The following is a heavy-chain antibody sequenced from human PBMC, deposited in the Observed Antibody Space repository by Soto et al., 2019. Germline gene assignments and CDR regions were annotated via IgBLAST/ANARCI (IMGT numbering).Heavy chain of an antibody. CDR3: AKDQYRAVAGTGWFDP. V-gene: IGHV3-23*01. D-gene: IGHD6-19*01. J-gene: IGHJ5*02. CDR1: GFTFSSYA. Sequence: GGSLRLSCAASGFTFSSYAMSWVRQAPGKGLEWVSAISGSGGSTYYADSVKGRFTISRDNSKNTLYLQMNSLRAEDTDVYICAKDQYRAVAGTGWFDPWGQGTLVTVSS. CDR2: ISGSGGST.